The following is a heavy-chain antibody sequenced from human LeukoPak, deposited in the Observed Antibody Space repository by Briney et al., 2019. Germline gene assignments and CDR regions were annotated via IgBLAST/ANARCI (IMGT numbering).Heavy chain of an antibody. V-gene: IGHV3-7*03. CDR1: AFIFSGHW. Sequence: PGGSLRLSCEGSAFIFSGHWMNWVRQTPGKGLEWVASIKEDGSERQYVDSVKGRFSISRDNTKGSLFLQLNSLRAEDTAVYYCARDCSGTSCYVSKPFNYWGQGILVTVSS. CDR3: ARDCSGTSCYVSKPFNY. D-gene: IGHD2-2*01. J-gene: IGHJ4*02. CDR2: IKEDGSER.